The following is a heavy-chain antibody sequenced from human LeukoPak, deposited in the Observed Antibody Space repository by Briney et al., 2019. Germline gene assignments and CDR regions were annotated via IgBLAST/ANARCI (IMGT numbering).Heavy chain of an antibody. Sequence: GGSLRLSCAASGFSFSSYAMSWVRQAPGKGLEWVSAISGSGGSTYYADSVKGRFTISRDNSKNTLYLQMNSLRAEDTAVYYCAKDKEGAGRFNFFDYWGQGTLVTVSS. V-gene: IGHV3-23*01. J-gene: IGHJ4*02. D-gene: IGHD3-10*01. CDR1: GFSFSSYA. CDR3: AKDKEGAGRFNFFDY. CDR2: ISGSGGST.